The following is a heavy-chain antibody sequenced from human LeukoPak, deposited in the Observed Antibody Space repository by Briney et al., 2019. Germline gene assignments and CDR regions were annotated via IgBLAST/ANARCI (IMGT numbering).Heavy chain of an antibody. CDR3: ARQGGGYSGYDLRFLPDDAFDI. CDR1: GYSFTSYW. V-gene: IGHV5-51*01. J-gene: IGHJ3*02. CDR2: IYPGDSDT. Sequence: GESLKISCKGSGYSFTSYWIGWVRQMPGKGLEWMGIIYPGDSDTRYSPSFQGQVTIPADKSISTAYLQWSSLKASDTAMYYCARQGGGYSGYDLRFLPDDAFDIWGQGTMVTVSS. D-gene: IGHD5-12*01.